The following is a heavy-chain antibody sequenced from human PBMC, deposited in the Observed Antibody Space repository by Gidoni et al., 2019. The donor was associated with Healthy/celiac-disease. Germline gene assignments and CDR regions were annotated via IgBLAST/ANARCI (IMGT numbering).Heavy chain of an antibody. CDR2: ISSSSSYI. Sequence: EVQLVESGGGLVKPGGALRLSCAAPGFPVRSYSMNWVRQAPGKGLELVSSISSSSSYIYYADSVKGRFTISRDNAKNSLYLQMNSLRAEDTAVYYCARVSLTIFGVDTGAFDIWGQGTMVTVSS. V-gene: IGHV3-21*01. CDR3: ARVSLTIFGVDTGAFDI. CDR1: GFPVRSYS. J-gene: IGHJ3*02. D-gene: IGHD3-3*01.